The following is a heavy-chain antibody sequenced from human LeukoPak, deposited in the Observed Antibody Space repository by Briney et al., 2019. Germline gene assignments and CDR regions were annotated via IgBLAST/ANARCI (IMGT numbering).Heavy chain of an antibody. CDR3: ARTSSGYEEYFDY. J-gene: IGHJ4*02. D-gene: IGHD3-22*01. CDR2: IYYSGST. CDR1: GGSISSYY. Sequence: SETLSLTCTVSGGSISSYYWSWIRQPPGKGLEWIGYIYYSGSTNYNPSLKSRVTISVDTSKNQFSLKLSSVTAADTAVYYCARTSSGYEEYFDYWGQGTLVTVSS. V-gene: IGHV4-59*01.